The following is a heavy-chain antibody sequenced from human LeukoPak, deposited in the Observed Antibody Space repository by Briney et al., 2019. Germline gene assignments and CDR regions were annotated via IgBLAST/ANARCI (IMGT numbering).Heavy chain of an antibody. D-gene: IGHD2-2*01. CDR3: VRGCTTSSCYDY. J-gene: IGHJ4*02. V-gene: IGHV3-7*01. Sequence: QLGGSLRLSCEASGFTFSTFAMIWVRQPPGKGLEWVANINEDGNKKYYVASVKGRFTISRDNAKNSLYLQMNSLRAEDTAVYYCVRGCTTSSCYDYWGQGTLVTVSS. CDR1: GFTFSTFA. CDR2: INEDGNKK.